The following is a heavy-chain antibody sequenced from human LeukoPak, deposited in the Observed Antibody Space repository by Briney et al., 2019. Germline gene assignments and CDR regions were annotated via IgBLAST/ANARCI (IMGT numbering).Heavy chain of an antibody. CDR1: GFTFSNYA. CDR3: ASFCSSTSCYRMDV. J-gene: IGHJ6*02. D-gene: IGHD2-2*01. Sequence: GGSLRLSCAASGFTFSNYAINWVRQAPGKGLEWVSSISSSSSYIYYADSVKGRFTISRDNPKNSLYLQMNSLRAEDTAVYYCASFCSSTSCYRMDVWGQGSTVTVSS. V-gene: IGHV3-21*01. CDR2: ISSSSSYI.